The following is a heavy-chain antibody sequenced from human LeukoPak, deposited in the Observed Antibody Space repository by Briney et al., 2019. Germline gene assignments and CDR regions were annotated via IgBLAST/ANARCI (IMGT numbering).Heavy chain of an antibody. CDR2: INHSGST. CDR1: GGSFSGYY. CDR3: ARGRIPEGYCSGGSCYSAWFVDY. J-gene: IGHJ4*02. D-gene: IGHD2-15*01. V-gene: IGHV4-34*01. Sequence: SETLSLTCAVYGGSFSGYYWSWIRQPPGKGLEWIGEINHSGSTNYNPSLKSRVTISVDASKNQFSRKLSSVTAADTAVYYCARGRIPEGYCSGGSCYSAWFVDYWGQGTLVTVSS.